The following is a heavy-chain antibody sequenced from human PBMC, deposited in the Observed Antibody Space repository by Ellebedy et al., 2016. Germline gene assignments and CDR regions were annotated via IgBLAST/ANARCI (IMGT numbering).Heavy chain of an antibody. CDR1: GFTFSRYW. CDR2: IKQDGSEK. CDR3: ARGGYCSSTSCYTDVRGPEDS. Sequence: GGSLRLXXAASGFTFSRYWMSWVCQAPGKGLEWVANIKQDGSEKHYVDSVKGRITISRDNAKNSLYLKMNSLRAEDTAVYYCARGGYCSSTSCYTDVRGPEDSWGQGTLVTVSS. J-gene: IGHJ4*02. D-gene: IGHD2-2*02. V-gene: IGHV3-7*01.